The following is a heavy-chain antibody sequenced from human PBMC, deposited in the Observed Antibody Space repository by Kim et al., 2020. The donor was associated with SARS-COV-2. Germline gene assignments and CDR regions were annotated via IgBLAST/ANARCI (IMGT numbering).Heavy chain of an antibody. Sequence: TPSLKSRVTISVDTSKNQFSLKLSSVTAADTAVYYCARGGSLLWFGELLMWGQGTLVTVSS. CDR3: ARGGSLLWFGELLM. J-gene: IGHJ4*02. V-gene: IGHV4-34*01. D-gene: IGHD3-10*01.